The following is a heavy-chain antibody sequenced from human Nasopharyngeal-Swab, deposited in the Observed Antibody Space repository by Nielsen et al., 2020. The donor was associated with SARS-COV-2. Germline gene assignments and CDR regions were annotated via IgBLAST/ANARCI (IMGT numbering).Heavy chain of an antibody. Sequence: SVKVSCKASGGTFSSYAISWVRQAPGQGLEWMGRIIPILGIANYAQKFQGRVTITADKSTSTAYMELSSLRSEDTAVYYCAGPRGDYGGPDYWGQGTLVTVSS. D-gene: IGHD4-17*01. CDR3: AGPRGDYGGPDY. J-gene: IGHJ4*02. V-gene: IGHV1-69*04. CDR2: IIPILGIA. CDR1: GGTFSSYA.